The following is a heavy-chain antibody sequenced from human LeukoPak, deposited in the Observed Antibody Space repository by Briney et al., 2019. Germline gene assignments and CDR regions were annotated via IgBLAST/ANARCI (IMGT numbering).Heavy chain of an antibody. V-gene: IGHV4-34*01. CDR3: ARADGAQTFPFDY. J-gene: IGHJ4*02. Sequence: TSETLSLTCAVYGGSFSGYYWSWIRQPPGKGLEWIGEINPGGNTNYNPSLKSRVTISVDTSKNQFSLKLTSVTAADTAVYYCARADGAQTFPFDYWSLGTLVTISS. CDR2: INPGGNT. CDR1: GGSFSGYY. D-gene: IGHD4/OR15-4a*01.